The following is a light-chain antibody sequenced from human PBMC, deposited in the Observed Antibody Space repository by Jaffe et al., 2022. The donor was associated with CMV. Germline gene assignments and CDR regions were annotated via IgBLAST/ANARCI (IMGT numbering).Light chain of an antibody. CDR2: EDN. CDR1: SGNIASNY. Sequence: NFMLTQPHSVSESPGKTVTISCTRTSGNIASNYVQWFQQRPGSPPTTVIYEDNQRPSGVPDRFSGSVDSSSSSASLTISGLKTEDEADYYCQSYDDTNQVFGGGTRLTVL. J-gene: IGLJ2*01. V-gene: IGLV6-57*04. CDR3: QSYDDTNQV.